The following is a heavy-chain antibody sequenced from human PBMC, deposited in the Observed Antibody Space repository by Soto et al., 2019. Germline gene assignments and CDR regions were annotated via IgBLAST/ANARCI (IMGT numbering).Heavy chain of an antibody. V-gene: IGHV2-26*01. Sequence: QVTLKESGPVLVKPTETLTLTCTVSGFSLSNARMGVSWIRQPPGKALEWLAHIFSNDEKSYSTSLKSRLTISKDTSKSQVVLTMTNMDPVDTATYYCARIGDYGGNSGVLYTAFDIWGQGTMVTVSS. D-gene: IGHD4-17*01. CDR1: GFSLSNARMG. CDR3: ARIGDYGGNSGVLYTAFDI. J-gene: IGHJ3*02. CDR2: IFSNDEK.